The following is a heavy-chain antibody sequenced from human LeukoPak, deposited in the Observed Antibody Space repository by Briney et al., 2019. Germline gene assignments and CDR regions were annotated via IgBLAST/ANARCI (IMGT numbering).Heavy chain of an antibody. D-gene: IGHD3-10*01. Sequence: SETLSLTCTVSGGSINSDYWGWIRQRPGKGLEWIGSIYHSGSTYYNPSLKSRVTTSVDTSKNQFSLKLSSVTAADTAVYYCARGWRRYYYGSGSYSPNWFDPWGQGTLVTVSS. CDR1: GGSINSDY. CDR3: ARGWRRYYYGSGSYSPNWFDP. V-gene: IGHV4-38-2*02. CDR2: IYHSGST. J-gene: IGHJ5*02.